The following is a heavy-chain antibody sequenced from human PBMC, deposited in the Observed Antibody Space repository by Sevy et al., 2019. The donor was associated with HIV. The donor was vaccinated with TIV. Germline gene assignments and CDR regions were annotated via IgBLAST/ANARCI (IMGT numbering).Heavy chain of an antibody. CDR2: ISSSSSYI. Sequence: GGSLRLSCAASGLTFSSYSMNWVRQAPGKGLEWVSSISSSSSYIYYADSVKGRFTISRDNAKNSLYLQMNSLRAEETAWYYCARELTTSVTAKGNYYYGMDVWGQGTTVTVSS. CDR1: GLTFSSYS. J-gene: IGHJ6*02. D-gene: IGHD4-17*01. V-gene: IGHV3-21*01. CDR3: ARELTTSVTAKGNYYYGMDV.